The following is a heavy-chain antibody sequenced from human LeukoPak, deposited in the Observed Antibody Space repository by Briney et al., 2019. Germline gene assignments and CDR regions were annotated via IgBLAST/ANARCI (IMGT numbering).Heavy chain of an antibody. CDR3: ARSYYDSSGHTRDY. D-gene: IGHD3-22*01. Sequence: PSETLSLTCTVSGGSISSGSYYWSWIRQPAGKGLEWIGRIYTSGSTNYNPSLKSRVTISVDTSKNQFSLKLSSVTAADTAVYYCARSYYDSSGHTRDYWGQGTLVTVSS. CDR1: GGSISSGSYY. V-gene: IGHV4-61*02. CDR2: IYTSGST. J-gene: IGHJ4*02.